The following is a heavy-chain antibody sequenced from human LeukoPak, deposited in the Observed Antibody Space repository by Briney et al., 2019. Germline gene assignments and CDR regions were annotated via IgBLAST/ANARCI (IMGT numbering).Heavy chain of an antibody. D-gene: IGHD4-11*01. CDR3: ARHPPCTTVTHCYFDY. V-gene: IGHV4-39*01. CDR1: GGSISTSDYQ. J-gene: IGHJ4*02. CDR2: MYYSGGT. Sequence: SETLSLTCTVSGGSISTSDYQWGWIRQPPGNGLEWIGSMYYSGGTHYNPSLKSRVTISVDTSKNQFSLKPSSVTAADTAVYYCARHPPCTTVTHCYFDYWGQGTLVTVSS.